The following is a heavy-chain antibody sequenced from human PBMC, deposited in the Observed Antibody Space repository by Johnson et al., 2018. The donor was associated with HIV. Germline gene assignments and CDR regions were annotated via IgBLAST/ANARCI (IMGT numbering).Heavy chain of an antibody. D-gene: IGHD2-15*01. CDR1: GFTFSDYY. CDR3: VKEGRGGAFDI. Sequence: QMQLVESGGGLVKPGGSLRLSCAASGFTFSDYYMSWIRQAPGKGLDWVSYISSTGTTIYYADSVKGRFTISRDNAMKSLYLQMNSLRAEDTAVFFCVKEGRGGAFDIWGQGTMVTVSS. V-gene: IGHV3-11*04. CDR2: ISSTGTTI. J-gene: IGHJ3*02.